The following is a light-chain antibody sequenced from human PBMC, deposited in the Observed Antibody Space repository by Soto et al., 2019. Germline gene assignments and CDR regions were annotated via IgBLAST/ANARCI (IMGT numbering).Light chain of an antibody. CDR2: EAS. V-gene: IGKV3-11*01. CDR3: QQRERT. J-gene: IGKJ1*01. CDR1: PSVLTY. Sequence: VLTQSPATLSLSPGERATLSCRASPSVLTYIAWYQLKPGQAPRLLIYEASKRATGVQARFSGSGSGTDFTLTICSLEPEDFAVYFCQQRERTFGQGTKV.